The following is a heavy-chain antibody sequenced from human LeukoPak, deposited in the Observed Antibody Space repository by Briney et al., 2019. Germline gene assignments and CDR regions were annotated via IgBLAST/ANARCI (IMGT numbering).Heavy chain of an antibody. D-gene: IGHD5-24*01. CDR3: ARGLLDGYTHPAAFDI. CDR2: IYYSGST. CDR1: GDSISSYY. Sequence: SETLSLTCTVSGDSISSYYWSWIRQPPGKGLEWIGYIYYSGSTNYNPSLKSRATISIGTSKNQFSLKLSSVTAADTAVYYCARGLLDGYTHPAAFDIWGQGTMVTVSS. V-gene: IGHV4-59*01. J-gene: IGHJ3*02.